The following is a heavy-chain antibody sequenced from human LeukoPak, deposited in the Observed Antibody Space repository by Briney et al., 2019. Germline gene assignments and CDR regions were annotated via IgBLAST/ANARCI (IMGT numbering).Heavy chain of an antibody. V-gene: IGHV3-21*01. CDR1: RFTFSSYG. J-gene: IGHJ4*02. D-gene: IGHD6-13*01. CDR3: ARDAIQQQLVLEDRGYTYDFEH. Sequence: GGSLRLSCAASRFTFSSYGMNWVRQAPGKGLEWVSSISSSGNYIYSADSVKGRFTISRDNAKNSLYLQMNSLRAEDTDVYYCARDAIQQQLVLEDRGYTYDFEHWGQGTLVTVSP. CDR2: ISSSGNYI.